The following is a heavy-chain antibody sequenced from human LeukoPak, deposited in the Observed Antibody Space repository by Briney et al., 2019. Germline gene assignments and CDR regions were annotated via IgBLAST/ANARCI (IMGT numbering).Heavy chain of an antibody. CDR3: ARDWDGYNDY. Sequence: PGGSLRLSCEVSGFTFSSYSMNWVRQAPGKGLEWVSSISSSSTYIYYADSVKGRFTISRDNAKNSLYLQMNSLRAEDTAVYYCARDWDGYNDYWGQGTLVTVSS. J-gene: IGHJ4*02. V-gene: IGHV3-21*01. CDR1: GFTFSSYS. D-gene: IGHD2-21*02. CDR2: ISSSSTYI.